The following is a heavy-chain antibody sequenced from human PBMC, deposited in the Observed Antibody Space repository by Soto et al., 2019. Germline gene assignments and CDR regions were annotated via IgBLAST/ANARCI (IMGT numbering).Heavy chain of an antibody. Sequence: EVQLVESGGGLVQPGGSLRLSCAASGFTFSNFGINWVRQAPGKGLEWVSHISSSSTTIYYAESVRGRFTISRDNAKNSLYLQMSSLRGEDTAVYYCATSFITTISTTAWGQGTLVTVSS. CDR1: GFTFSNFG. CDR3: ATSFITTISTTA. V-gene: IGHV3-48*01. J-gene: IGHJ4*02. CDR2: ISSSSTTI. D-gene: IGHD3-22*01.